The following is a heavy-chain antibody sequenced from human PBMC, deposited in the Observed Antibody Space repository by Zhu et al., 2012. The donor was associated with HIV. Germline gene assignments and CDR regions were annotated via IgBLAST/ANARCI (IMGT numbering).Heavy chain of an antibody. Sequence: EVQVVESGGGLVKPGGSLRLSCAASGFSFSDVWMNWVRQPPGKGLEWVGRILRTTDGGATQYTASVKGRFTISRDEFKNPTVYLQMNSLTTEDTAVYYCTTRLVTTNDYWGQGTLVTVSS. J-gene: IGHJ4*02. CDR1: GFSFSDVW. CDR3: TTRLVTTNDY. D-gene: IGHD5-12*01. CDR2: ILRTTDGGAT. V-gene: IGHV3-15*01.